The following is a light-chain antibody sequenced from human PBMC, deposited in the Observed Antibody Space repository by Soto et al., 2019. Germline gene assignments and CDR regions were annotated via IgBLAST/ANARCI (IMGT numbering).Light chain of an antibody. J-gene: IGKJ2*01. CDR1: QSIAIY. CDR3: QQSYSTPYT. Sequence: DIQMTQSPVSLSASVGDRVTITCRASQSIAIYLNWYQQTPGRAPKSLIYAASTLQSGVPLRFSGSGSGTEFTLTISSLQPEDFATYYCQQSYSTPYTFGQGTKLEIK. V-gene: IGKV1-39*01. CDR2: AAS.